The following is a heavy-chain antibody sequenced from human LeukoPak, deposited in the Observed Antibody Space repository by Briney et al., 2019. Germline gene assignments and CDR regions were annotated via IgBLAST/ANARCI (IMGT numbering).Heavy chain of an antibody. D-gene: IGHD3-3*01. V-gene: IGHV3-21*01. Sequence: GGSLRLSCAASGFTFSSYSMSWVRQAPGKGLEWVSSISSSSSYIYYADSVKGRFTISRDNAKNSLYLQMNSLRAEDTAVYHCARYGDFWSGFMDVWGQGPTDTVSS. CDR3: ARYGDFWSGFMDV. CDR2: ISSSSSYI. J-gene: IGHJ6*02. CDR1: GFTFSSYS.